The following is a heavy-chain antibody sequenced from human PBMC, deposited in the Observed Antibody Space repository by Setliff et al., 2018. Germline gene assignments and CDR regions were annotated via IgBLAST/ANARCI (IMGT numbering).Heavy chain of an antibody. CDR1: GGTSSSYG. V-gene: IGHV1-69*05. J-gene: IGHJ6*03. Sequence: SVKVSCKASGGTSSSYGISWVRQAPGQGLEWLGGTIPNFGTTNYAQELQGRVTIITDESTSTAYMELSSLRFEDTAVYYCAREGVDTRSSTDYRYYMDVWGKGTAVTVSS. CDR3: AREGVDTRSSTDYRYYMDV. CDR2: TIPNFGTT. D-gene: IGHD5-18*01.